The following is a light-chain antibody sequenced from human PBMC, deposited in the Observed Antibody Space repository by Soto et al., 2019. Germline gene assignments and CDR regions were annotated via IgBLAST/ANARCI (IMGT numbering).Light chain of an antibody. CDR2: SNS. J-gene: IGLJ1*01. V-gene: IGLV1-44*01. Sequence: QSVLTQPPSASGTPGQRVTISCSGSSSNIGSNTVNWYQQLPETAPKLLIYSNSQRPSGVPDRFSGSKSGTSASLAISGLQSEDEADYYCATWDGSLNGYVFGTGTKVTVL. CDR3: ATWDGSLNGYV. CDR1: SSNIGSNT.